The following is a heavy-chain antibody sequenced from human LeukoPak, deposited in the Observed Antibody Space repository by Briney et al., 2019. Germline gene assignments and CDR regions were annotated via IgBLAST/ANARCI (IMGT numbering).Heavy chain of an antibody. Sequence: SETXXLXXXXXGGSFSGYXWSWIRQPPGKGLEWIGEINHSGSTNYNPSLKSRVTISVDTSKNQFSLKLSSVTAADTAVYYCARTGGIAADIDYWGQGTLVTVSS. CDR3: ARTGGIAADIDY. D-gene: IGHD6-13*01. V-gene: IGHV4-34*01. J-gene: IGHJ4*02. CDR2: INHSGST. CDR1: GGSFSGYX.